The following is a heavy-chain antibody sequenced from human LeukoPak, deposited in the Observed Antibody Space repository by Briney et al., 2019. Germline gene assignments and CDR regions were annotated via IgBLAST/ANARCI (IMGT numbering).Heavy chain of an antibody. CDR1: GFTFSSYS. CDR2: ISSSSSYI. Sequence: GGSLRLSCAASGFTFSSYSMNWVRQAPGKGLEWVSSISSSSSYIYYADSVKGRFTISRDNAKNSLYLQMNSLRAEDTAVYYCARPSGGYDYYFDYWGERPRVSVSS. J-gene: IGHJ4*02. V-gene: IGHV3-21*01. D-gene: IGHD5-12*01. CDR3: ARPSGGYDYYFDY.